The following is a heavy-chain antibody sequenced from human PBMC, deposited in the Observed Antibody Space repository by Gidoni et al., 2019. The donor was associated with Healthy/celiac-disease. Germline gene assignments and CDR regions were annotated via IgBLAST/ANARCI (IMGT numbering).Heavy chain of an antibody. CDR3: ARDRCGEGHFGRRSGYCSSTSYYYFDY. D-gene: IGHD2-2*01. CDR1: GDTFPSYY. V-gene: IGHV1-46*01. CDR2: INPSGGST. J-gene: IGHJ4*02. Sequence: QVQLVQSGAEVKKPGASVKVSCKASGDTFPSYYMHWVRPAPGQGLEWMGIINPSGGSTSYAQKFQGRVTMTRDTSTSTVYMELSSLRSEDTPVYYCARDRCGEGHFGRRSGYCSSTSYYYFDYWGQGTLVTVSS.